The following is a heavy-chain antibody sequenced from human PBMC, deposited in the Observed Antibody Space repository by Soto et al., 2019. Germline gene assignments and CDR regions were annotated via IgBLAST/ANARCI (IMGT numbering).Heavy chain of an antibody. Sequence: SETLSLTCTVSGGSISSYYWSWIRQPPGKGLEWIGYIYYSGSTNYNPSLKSRVTISVDTTKNQFSLKLSSVTAADTAVYYGARVRGGSSGGMDVWGQGTTVTVSS. V-gene: IGHV4-59*01. CDR3: ARVRGGSSGGMDV. D-gene: IGHD6-6*01. J-gene: IGHJ6*02. CDR2: IYYSGST. CDR1: GGSISSYY.